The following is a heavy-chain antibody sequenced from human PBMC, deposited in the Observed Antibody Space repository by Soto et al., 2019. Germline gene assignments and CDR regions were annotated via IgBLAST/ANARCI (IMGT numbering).Heavy chain of an antibody. V-gene: IGHV4-39*01. J-gene: IGHJ4*02. CDR2: IYYSGST. Sequence: SETLSLTCTVSGGSISSSSYYWGWIRQPPGKGLEWIGSIYYSGSTYYNPSLKSRVTISVDTSKNQFSLKLSSVTAADTAVYYCAREENGDKFDYWGQGTLVTVSS. CDR1: GGSISSSSYY. D-gene: IGHD4-17*01. CDR3: AREENGDKFDY.